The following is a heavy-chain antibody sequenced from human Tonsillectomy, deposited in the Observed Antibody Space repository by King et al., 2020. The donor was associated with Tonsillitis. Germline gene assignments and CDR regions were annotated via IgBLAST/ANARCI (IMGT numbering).Heavy chain of an antibody. V-gene: IGHV3-15*01. D-gene: IGHD6-13*01. Sequence: VQLVESGGGLVKPGESLRLSCETSGFTFSDAWMSWVRQPPGKGLEWVGRIKTKAQGGAIDYAVPVKGRFTISRDASKNTLYLQMNNLQTEDTVVYYFTRRSSLGGQGPLVPLPS. CDR1: GFTFSDAW. CDR2: IKTKAQGGAI. J-gene: IGHJ4*02. CDR3: TRRSSL.